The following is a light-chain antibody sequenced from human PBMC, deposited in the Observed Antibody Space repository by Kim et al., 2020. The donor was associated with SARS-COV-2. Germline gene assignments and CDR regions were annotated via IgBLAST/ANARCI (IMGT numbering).Light chain of an antibody. Sequence: SPGGRASLASRASQSGSSNLAAYQQKPGQAPRLIIYGASTRATGIPARFSGSGSGTEFTLTISRLQSEDCAVYFCQQFNNWPPITFGQGTRLEIK. J-gene: IGKJ5*01. V-gene: IGKV3-15*01. CDR1: QSGSSN. CDR3: QQFNNWPPIT. CDR2: GAS.